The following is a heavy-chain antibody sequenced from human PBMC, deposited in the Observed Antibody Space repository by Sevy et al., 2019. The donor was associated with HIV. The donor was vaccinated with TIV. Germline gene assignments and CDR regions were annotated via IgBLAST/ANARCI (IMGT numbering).Heavy chain of an antibody. V-gene: IGHV5-51*01. D-gene: IGHD3-22*01. Sequence: GESLKISCKGHGYSFTSHWIGWVRQMPGKGLDWMGIIFPGDSETRYSPSFQGEVTISADKSISTAFLQRSSLKASDTAIYYCARSRSGYFDSSGYYINWGQGTLVTVSS. J-gene: IGHJ4*02. CDR2: IFPGDSET. CDR1: GYSFTSHW. CDR3: ARSRSGYFDSSGYYIN.